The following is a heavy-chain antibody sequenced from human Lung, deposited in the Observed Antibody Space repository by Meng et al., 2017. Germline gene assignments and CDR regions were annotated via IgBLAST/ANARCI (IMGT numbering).Heavy chain of an antibody. J-gene: IGHJ4*02. CDR3: ARSPYSSGWPNFDS. CDR1: GYPFTNYG. CDR2: ISVYNVNT. V-gene: IGHV1-18*01. Sequence: QGHRGQSGAEGREPGAAGKGSGKASGYPFTNYGISWVRQAPGQGLEWMGWISVYNVNTNYAQKFQGRVTMTTDTSTSTTYMELRSLRSDDTGVYYCARSPYSSGWPNFDSWGQGTLVTVSS. D-gene: IGHD6-19*01.